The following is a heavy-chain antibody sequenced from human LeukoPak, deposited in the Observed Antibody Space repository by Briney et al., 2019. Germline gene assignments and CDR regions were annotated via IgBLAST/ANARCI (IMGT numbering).Heavy chain of an antibody. J-gene: IGHJ4*02. D-gene: IGHD6-19*01. V-gene: IGHV3-23*01. CDR3: ARQWLGNYYFDF. CDR2: ISGSGGST. Sequence: GGSLRLSCAASGFTFSSYAMSWVRQAPGKGLEWVSAISGSGGSTYYADSVKGRFTISRDNAKNSLYLQMNSLRVEDTAVYYCARQWLGNYYFDFWGQGTLVTVSS. CDR1: GFTFSSYA.